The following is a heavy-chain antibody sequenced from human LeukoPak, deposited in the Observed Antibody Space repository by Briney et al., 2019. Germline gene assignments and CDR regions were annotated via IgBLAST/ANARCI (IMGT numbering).Heavy chain of an antibody. V-gene: IGHV4-61*01. J-gene: IGHJ4*02. CDR3: ASRKLGNDY. Sequence: SETLSLTCTVSGGSISSSSYYWSSIRQSPGKGLEWIGYIYYTGSTSYNPSLKSRVTISADTSKNEFSLKLNSVTAADTAVYYCASRKLGNDYWGQGTLVTVSS. CDR1: GGSISSSSYY. CDR2: IYYTGST. D-gene: IGHD7-27*01.